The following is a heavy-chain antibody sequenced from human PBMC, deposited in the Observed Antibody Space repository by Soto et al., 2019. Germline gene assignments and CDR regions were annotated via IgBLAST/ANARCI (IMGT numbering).Heavy chain of an antibody. CDR1: GFTFSSYA. J-gene: IGHJ4*02. CDR2: ISYDGTNK. Sequence: QVQLVESGGGVVQPGRSLRLSCAASGFTFSSYAMHWVRQAPGKGLEWVAVISYDGTNKYYADSVRGRFTISRDKYKNTLYLQMNSLRSEDTAVYYCARGDVCCGSWSGLQAYWGQGTLVTVSS. D-gene: IGHD3-3*01. V-gene: IGHV3-30-3*01. CDR3: ARGDVCCGSWSGLQAY.